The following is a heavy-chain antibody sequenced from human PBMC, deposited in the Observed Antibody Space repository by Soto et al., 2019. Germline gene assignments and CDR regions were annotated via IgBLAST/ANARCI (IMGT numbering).Heavy chain of an antibody. CDR2: ASPDGTST. Sequence: EVQLVESGGGLVQPGGSMRLSCAASGFTFSSFWMPWVRQAPGKGLEWVSRASPDGTSTSYADSVKGRFTISRDNAKNSLYLQMNRLRAEDTAVYYCARGGDFWSGYYKGLGNYWGQGTLVTVSS. V-gene: IGHV3-74*01. CDR3: ARGGDFWSGYYKGLGNY. D-gene: IGHD3-3*01. CDR1: GFTFSSFW. J-gene: IGHJ4*02.